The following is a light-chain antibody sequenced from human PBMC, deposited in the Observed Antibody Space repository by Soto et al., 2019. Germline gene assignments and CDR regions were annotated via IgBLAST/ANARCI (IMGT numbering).Light chain of an antibody. V-gene: IGKV3-15*01. CDR3: QHYNNWPLT. Sequence: IVMTQSTATLTVSPGERATLSCRASQSVSSNLAWYQQKPGQAPRLLIYGASTRATGLPAWFSGSGSGTEFTLTISSLQSEDFAVYYCQHYNNWPLTFGGGTKVEIK. CDR2: GAS. J-gene: IGKJ4*01. CDR1: QSVSSN.